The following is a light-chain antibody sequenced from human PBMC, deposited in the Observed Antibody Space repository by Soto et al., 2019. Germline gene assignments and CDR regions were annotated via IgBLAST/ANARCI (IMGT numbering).Light chain of an antibody. CDR2: GAS. V-gene: IGKV3-20*01. Sequence: EIVLTQSPGTLSLSPGERATLSCRASQSLSSNHLAWYQQKPGQAPRLLIYGASSRATGIPDRFSGSGSGTEFTLTINRLEAEELTVYYCQQYGTSPRTFGPGTKLEIK. J-gene: IGKJ2*01. CDR3: QQYGTSPRT. CDR1: QSLSSNH.